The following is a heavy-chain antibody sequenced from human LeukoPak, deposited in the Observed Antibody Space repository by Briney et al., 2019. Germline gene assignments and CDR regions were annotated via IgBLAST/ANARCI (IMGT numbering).Heavy chain of an antibody. Sequence: SETLSLTCAVYGGSFSGYYWSWIRQPPGKGLEWIGEINHSGSANYNPSLKSRVTISVDTSKNQFSLKLSSVTAADTAVYYCARRGLGRPDYWGQGTLVTVSS. CDR2: INHSGSA. CDR1: GGSFSGYY. CDR3: ARRGLGRPDY. J-gene: IGHJ4*02. D-gene: IGHD7-27*01. V-gene: IGHV4-34*01.